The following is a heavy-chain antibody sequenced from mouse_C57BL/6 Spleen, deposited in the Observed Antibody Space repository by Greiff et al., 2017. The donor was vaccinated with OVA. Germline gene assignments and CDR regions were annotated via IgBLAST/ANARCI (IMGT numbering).Heavy chain of an antibody. Sequence: EVQLQESGGGLVKPGGSLKLSCAASGFTFSDYGMHWVRQAPEKGLEWVAYISSGSSTIYYADTVKGRFTISRDNAKNTLFLQMTSLRSEDTAMYYCARRLYDGYYAMDYWGQGTSVTVSS. CDR3: ARRLYDGYYAMDY. V-gene: IGHV5-17*01. D-gene: IGHD2-3*01. CDR2: ISSGSSTI. CDR1: GFTFSDYG. J-gene: IGHJ4*01.